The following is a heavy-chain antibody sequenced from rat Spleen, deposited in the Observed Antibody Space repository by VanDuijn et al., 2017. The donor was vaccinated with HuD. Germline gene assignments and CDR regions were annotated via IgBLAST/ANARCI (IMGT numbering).Heavy chain of an antibody. V-gene: IGHV5-25*01. CDR2: ISTGGDNT. D-gene: IGHD4-2*01. J-gene: IGHJ3*01. CDR3: ARHGIPFAY. CDR1: GFTFTNYY. Sequence: EVQLVESGGGLVQPGGSLRLSCAASGFTFTNYYMAWVRQAPTKGLEWVAYISTGGDNTYYRDSVKGRFTISRDNAKSTLYLQLDSLRSEDTATYYCARHGIPFAYWGQGTLVTVSS.